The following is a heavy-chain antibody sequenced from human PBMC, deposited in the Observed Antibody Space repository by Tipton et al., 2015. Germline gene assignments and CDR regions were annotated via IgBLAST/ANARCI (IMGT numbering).Heavy chain of an antibody. CDR1: GGSISSGDYY. J-gene: IGHJ3*02. CDR3: ARMGIAAGGAFDI. D-gene: IGHD6-13*01. V-gene: IGHV4-31*03. CDR2: IFYTGTT. Sequence: TLSLTCTVSGGSISSGDYYWSWIRQRPVKGLEWIGYIFYTGTTDYNPSLKSRLTISVDTSKNQFSLKLSSVTAADTAVYYCARMGIAAGGAFDIWGQGTTVTVSS.